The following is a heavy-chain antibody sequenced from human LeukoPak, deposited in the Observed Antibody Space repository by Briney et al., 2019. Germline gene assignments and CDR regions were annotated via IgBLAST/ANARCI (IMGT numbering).Heavy chain of an antibody. CDR2: ISSSSSYI. J-gene: IGHJ6*03. CDR1: GFTFSSYS. CDR3: ARAGPPYYYYMDV. V-gene: IGHV3-21*01. Sequence: GGSLRLSCAASGFTFSSYSMNWVRQAPGKGLEWVSSISSSSSYIYYADSVKGRFTISRDNAKNSLYLQMNSLRAEDTAVYYCARAGPPYYYYMDVWGKGTTVTISS.